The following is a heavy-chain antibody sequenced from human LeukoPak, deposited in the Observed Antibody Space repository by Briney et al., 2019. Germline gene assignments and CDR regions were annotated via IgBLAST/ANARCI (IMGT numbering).Heavy chain of an antibody. Sequence: GASVKVSCKASGGTFSSYAISWVRQAPGQGLEWMGGIIPIFGTANYAQKFQGRVTITADGSTSTAYMELSSLRSEDTAVYYCARDPPWGTGTAHSDYWGQGTLVTVSS. CDR2: IIPIFGTA. V-gene: IGHV1-69*13. D-gene: IGHD1-1*01. CDR3: ARDPPWGTGTAHSDY. J-gene: IGHJ4*02. CDR1: GGTFSSYA.